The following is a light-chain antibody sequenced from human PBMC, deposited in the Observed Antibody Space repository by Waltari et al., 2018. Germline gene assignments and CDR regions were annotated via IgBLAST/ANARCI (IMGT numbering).Light chain of an antibody. CDR1: TSDVGNYNL. Sequence: QSALTQPASVSGTPGQSIPISCTGTTSDVGNYNLVSWYQQHPGKAPKLMICDVIKRPSGVSDRFSGSKSGNTASLTISGLQAEDEADYYCCSYAGSGTYVFGTGTKVTVL. V-gene: IGLV2-23*02. CDR3: CSYAGSGTYV. CDR2: DVI. J-gene: IGLJ1*01.